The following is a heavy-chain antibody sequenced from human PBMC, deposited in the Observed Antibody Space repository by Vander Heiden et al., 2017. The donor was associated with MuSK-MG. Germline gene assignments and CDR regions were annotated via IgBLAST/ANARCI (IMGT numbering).Heavy chain of an antibody. CDR1: GFPFGTYS. J-gene: IGHJ6*02. D-gene: IGHD3-3*01. CDR2: VSGSSSYI. CDR3: ARVCPIQGTVYSYYAMDV. V-gene: IGHV3-21*01. Sequence: EMQLVESGGGLVKPGGSLLLSCSSSGFPFGTYSLNWVRQAPGKGLEWVSFVSGSSSYIDYADSLKGRFTISRDNAKNSLYLQMNSLRAEDTAVYYCARVCPIQGTVYSYYAMDVWGHGDTVTVSS.